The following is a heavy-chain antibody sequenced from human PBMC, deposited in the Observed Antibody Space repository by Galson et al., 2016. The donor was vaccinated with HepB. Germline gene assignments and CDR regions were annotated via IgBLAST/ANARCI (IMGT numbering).Heavy chain of an antibody. CDR2: IRSKAYGGTT. CDR1: GFNTFSRFA. Sequence: SLRLSCAASGFNTFSRFAMSWVRQAPGKGLEWVGFIRSKAYGGTTEYAASVKVRFSISRDDSKSVAHLQMNSLQIEDTGVYYCMTVTTGDYWGQGTLVTGSS. J-gene: IGHJ4*02. D-gene: IGHD4-17*01. CDR3: MTVTTGDY. V-gene: IGHV3-49*04.